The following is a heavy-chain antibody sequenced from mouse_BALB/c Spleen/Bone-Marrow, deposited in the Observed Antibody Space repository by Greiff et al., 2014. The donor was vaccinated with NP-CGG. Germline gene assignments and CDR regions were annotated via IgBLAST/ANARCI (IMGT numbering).Heavy chain of an antibody. CDR2: INPYNDYT. Sequence: DVHLVESGAELVRPGASVKISCKAFGYTFTNHHINWVKQRPGQSLDWIGYINPYNDYTNYNQKFKGKATLTVDKSSSTAYMELSSLTSEDSAVYYCARLEKMGVRDSMDYWGQGTSVTVSS. V-gene: IGHV1S45*01. D-gene: IGHD2-14*01. CDR3: ARLEKMGVRDSMDY. J-gene: IGHJ4*01. CDR1: GYTFTNHH.